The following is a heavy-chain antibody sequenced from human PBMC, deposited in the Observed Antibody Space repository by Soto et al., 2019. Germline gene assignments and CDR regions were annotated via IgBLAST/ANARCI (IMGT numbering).Heavy chain of an antibody. Sequence: SDTLSLTYTVSGGYITPYYWSWIRQTPGKGLEWIGRLYDSGRTKYNPSLKSRVTISEDTSKNQFSLKLSSVTAADSSVYYCARLRGNSYGHIDYCGQGTLVTVSS. CDR2: LYDSGRT. CDR3: ARLRGNSYGHIDY. D-gene: IGHD5-18*01. J-gene: IGHJ4*02. V-gene: IGHV4-59*08. CDR1: GGYITPYY.